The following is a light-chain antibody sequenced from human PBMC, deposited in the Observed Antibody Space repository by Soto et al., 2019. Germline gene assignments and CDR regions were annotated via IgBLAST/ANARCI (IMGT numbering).Light chain of an antibody. V-gene: IGKV1-27*01. J-gene: IGKJ3*01. CDR2: AAS. CDR1: QGISNY. CDR3: QKYNSAPFT. Sequence: DIQMTQSPSSLSASVGDRVTITCRARQGISNYVAWYQQKPGKVPKPLIYAASTLQSGAPSRFSGSGSGTDLTLTISSLQPEDVGNYDGQKYNSAPFTVGPGTKVDIK.